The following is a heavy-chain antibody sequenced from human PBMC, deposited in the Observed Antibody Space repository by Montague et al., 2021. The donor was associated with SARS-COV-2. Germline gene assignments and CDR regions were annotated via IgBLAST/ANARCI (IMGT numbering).Heavy chain of an antibody. CDR1: GFTFSSYA. CDR3: AKDPDDYVEFDGLDV. V-gene: IGHV3-30-3*02. CDR2: ISYDGSNK. J-gene: IGHJ3*01. Sequence: SLRLSCAASGFTFSSYAMHWVRQAPGKGLEWVAVISYDGSNKYYADSVKGRLTISRDNSKNTLYLQMNSLRAEDTAVYYCAKDPDDYVEFDGLDVWGQGTMVTVSS. D-gene: IGHD4-17*01.